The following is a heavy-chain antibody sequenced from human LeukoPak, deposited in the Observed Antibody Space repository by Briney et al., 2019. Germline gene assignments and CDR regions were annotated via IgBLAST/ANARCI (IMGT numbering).Heavy chain of an antibody. J-gene: IGHJ5*02. Sequence: SETLSLTCAVYGGSFSGYYWSWIRQPPGKGLEWIGYIYYSGSTNYNPSLKSRVTISVDTSKNQFSLKLSSVTAADTAVYYCARERDGYNSCWFDPWGQGTLVTVSS. CDR1: GGSFSGYY. V-gene: IGHV4-59*01. CDR3: ARERDGYNSCWFDP. CDR2: IYYSGST. D-gene: IGHD5-24*01.